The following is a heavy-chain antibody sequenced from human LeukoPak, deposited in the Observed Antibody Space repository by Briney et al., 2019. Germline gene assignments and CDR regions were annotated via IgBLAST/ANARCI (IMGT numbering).Heavy chain of an antibody. CDR2: IQSKTDGGTT. J-gene: IGHJ5*02. CDR3: TSVGAKLP. D-gene: IGHD1-26*01. CDR1: GFTFSNAW. Sequence: GGSLRLSCTASGFTFSNAWMSWVRQAPGKGLEWVGRIQSKTDGGTTDYAANVKGRFTISRDDSKNTLYLQMNSPKTEDTALYYCTSVGAKLPWGQGTLVTVSS. V-gene: IGHV3-15*01.